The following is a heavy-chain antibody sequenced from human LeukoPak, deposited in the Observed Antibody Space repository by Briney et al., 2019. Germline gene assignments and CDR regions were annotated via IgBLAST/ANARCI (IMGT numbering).Heavy chain of an antibody. CDR1: GYTFTSYG. Sequence: GASVKVSCKASGYTFTSYGISWVRQAPGQGLEWMGWISAYNGNTNYAQKLQGRVTMTTDTPTSTAYMELRSLRSDDTAVYYCARDKESITIFGVVINSPPFDYWGQGTLVTVSS. CDR3: ARDKESITIFGVVINSPPFDY. V-gene: IGHV1-18*01. CDR2: ISAYNGNT. D-gene: IGHD3-3*01. J-gene: IGHJ4*02.